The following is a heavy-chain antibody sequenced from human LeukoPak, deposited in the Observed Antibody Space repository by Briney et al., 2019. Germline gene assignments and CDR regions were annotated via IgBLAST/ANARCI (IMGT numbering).Heavy chain of an antibody. V-gene: IGHV1-2*06. Sequence: ASVKVSCKASGYTFTGYYMHWVRQAPGQGLEWMGRINPNSGGTNYAQKFQGRVTMTRDTSIRTAYMELSRLRSDDTAVYYCARVFPKSICCSNWGQGTLVTVSS. J-gene: IGHJ4*02. CDR3: ARVFPKSICCSN. CDR2: INPNSGGT. CDR1: GYTFTGYY. D-gene: IGHD3-3*02.